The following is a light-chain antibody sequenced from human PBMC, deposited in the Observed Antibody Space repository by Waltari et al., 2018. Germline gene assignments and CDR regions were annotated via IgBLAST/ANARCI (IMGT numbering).Light chain of an antibody. CDR1: SSHNGANQD. Sequence: SVLTQPPSVSAAPGQRFTTPCEGSSSHNGANQDGHWYQQLPRTAPKLLIHGNSNRPSGVPDRFSDSKSGTSASLAITGLQAEDEADYYCQTYDSNLSGVVFGGGTKLTVL. J-gene: IGLJ3*02. CDR2: GNS. V-gene: IGLV1-40*01. CDR3: QTYDSNLSGVV.